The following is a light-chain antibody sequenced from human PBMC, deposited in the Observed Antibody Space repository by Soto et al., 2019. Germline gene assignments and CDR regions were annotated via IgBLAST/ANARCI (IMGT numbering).Light chain of an antibody. CDR1: QSVSSTF. CDR2: GAS. Sequence: EIVLTQSPGSLSLSPGERATLSCRASQSVSSTFFAWYQQRPGQAPRLLMYGASSRATGIPERFSGRWSGTDFTLTISRLEPEDFAVYYCQQFDSSVTFGQGTKVEIK. V-gene: IGKV3-20*01. CDR3: QQFDSSVT. J-gene: IGKJ1*01.